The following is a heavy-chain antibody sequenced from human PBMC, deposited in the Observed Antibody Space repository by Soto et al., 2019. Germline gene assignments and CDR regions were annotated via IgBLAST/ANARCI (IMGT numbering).Heavy chain of an antibody. CDR2: ISPYNANT. Sequence: QVQLVQSGAEVKKPGASVKVSCKASGYAFTTYAISWVRQAPGQGLEWMGWISPYNANTKYAQRVQGRVTMTTDTPTSTADMELRSRRSDDTAVYYCARDRKLEAYDSADRDAFDIWGQGTMVTVSS. CDR3: ARDRKLEAYDSADRDAFDI. V-gene: IGHV1-18*01. J-gene: IGHJ3*02. CDR1: GYAFTTYA. D-gene: IGHD4-17*01.